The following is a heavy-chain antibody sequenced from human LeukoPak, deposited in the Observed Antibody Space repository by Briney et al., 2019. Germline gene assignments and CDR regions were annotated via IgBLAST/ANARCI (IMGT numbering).Heavy chain of an antibody. D-gene: IGHD3-9*01. V-gene: IGHV3-23*01. CDR2: ISGSGGTT. J-gene: IGHJ4*02. CDR3: AKDGRYFDWSYFDY. Sequence: GGSLRLSCAASGFTFSSYAMSWVRQAPGKGLEWVSAISGSGGTTYYADSVKGRFTISRDNSKNTLYLQMNSLRAEDTAVYYCAKDGRYFDWSYFDYWGQGTLVTVSS. CDR1: GFTFSSYA.